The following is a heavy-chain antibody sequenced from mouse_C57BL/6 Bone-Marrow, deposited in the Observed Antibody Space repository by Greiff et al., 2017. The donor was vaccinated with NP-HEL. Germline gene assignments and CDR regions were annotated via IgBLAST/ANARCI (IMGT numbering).Heavy chain of an antibody. D-gene: IGHD3-2*02. J-gene: IGHJ4*01. V-gene: IGHV1-54*01. CDR1: GYAFTNYL. CDR3: ARPQAGAMDD. Sequence: VKLQESGAELVRPGTSVKVSCKASGYAFTNYLIEWVKQRPGQGLEWIGVINPGSGGTNYNEKFKGKATLTADKSSSTAYMQLSSLTSEDSAVYFCARPQAGAMDDWGQGTSVTVSS. CDR2: INPGSGGT.